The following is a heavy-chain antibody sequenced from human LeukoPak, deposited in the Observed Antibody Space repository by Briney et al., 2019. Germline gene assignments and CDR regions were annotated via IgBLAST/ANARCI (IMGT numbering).Heavy chain of an antibody. V-gene: IGHV4-34*01. J-gene: IGHJ4*02. CDR1: GGSFSGYY. D-gene: IGHD3-22*01. CDR3: ARGDSSGYYLRYFDY. CDR2: INHSGST. Sequence: SETLSLTCAVYGGSFSGYYWSWIRQPPGKGLEWIGEINHSGSTNYNPSLKSRVTISVDTSKNQFSLKLSSVTAADTAVYYCARGDSSGYYLRYFDYWGQGTLVTVSS.